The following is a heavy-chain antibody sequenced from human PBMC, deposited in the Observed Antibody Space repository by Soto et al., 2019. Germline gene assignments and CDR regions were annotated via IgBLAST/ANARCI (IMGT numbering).Heavy chain of an antibody. D-gene: IGHD5-12*01. CDR2: IWYDGSNK. Sequence: GGSLRLSCAASGFTFSSYGVHWVRQAPGKGLEWVAVIWYDGSNKYYADSVKGRFTISRDNSKNTLYLQMNSLRAEDTAVYYCARDLENSGSGESWGQGTLVTVSS. V-gene: IGHV3-33*01. CDR1: GFTFSSYG. CDR3: ARDLENSGSGES. J-gene: IGHJ5*02.